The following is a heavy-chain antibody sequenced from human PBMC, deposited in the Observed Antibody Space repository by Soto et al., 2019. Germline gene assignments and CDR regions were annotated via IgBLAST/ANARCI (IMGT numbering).Heavy chain of an antibody. V-gene: IGHV1-69*13. CDR2: IIPIFGTA. D-gene: IGHD2-15*01. CDR3: AKETYCSGGRCYPQGEFDP. CDR1: GGTFSSYA. Sequence: SVKVSCKASGGTFSSYAISWVRQAPGQGLEWMGGIIPIFGTANYAQKFQGRVTITADESTSTAYMELSSLRSEDTAVYYCAKETYCSGGRCYPQGEFDPWGQGTLVTVSS. J-gene: IGHJ5*02.